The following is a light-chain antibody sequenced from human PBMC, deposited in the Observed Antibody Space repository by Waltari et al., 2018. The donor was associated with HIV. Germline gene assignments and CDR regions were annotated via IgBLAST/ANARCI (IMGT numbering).Light chain of an antibody. J-gene: IGKJ1*01. CDR3: MQSLQTPLT. V-gene: IGKV2-28*01. CDR2: LVS. CDR1: QSLLHSNGYHN. Sequence: EIVITQSPSSLPVSPGNPASISCSSSQSLLHSNGYHNLDWYLQRPGQSPQLLIYLVSIRASGVPDRFSGSGSGTDFTLKISRVEAEDVGVYYCMQSLQTPLTFGQGTKVEIK.